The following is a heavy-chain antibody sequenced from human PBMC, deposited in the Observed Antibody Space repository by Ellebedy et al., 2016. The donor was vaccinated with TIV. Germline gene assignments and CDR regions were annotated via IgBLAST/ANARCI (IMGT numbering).Heavy chain of an antibody. Sequence: SLKISCAGSGLSLGDYATHWVRQAPGKGLEWVSGISWNSGRIGYADSVKGRITISRDNAKNFLYVQMKSLRPEDTAVYYCAKDLGDYGVASGAFDMWGQGTMVTVSA. V-gene: IGHV3-9*01. CDR3: AKDLGDYGVASGAFDM. D-gene: IGHD4-17*01. CDR2: ISWNSGRI. J-gene: IGHJ3*02. CDR1: GLSLGDYA.